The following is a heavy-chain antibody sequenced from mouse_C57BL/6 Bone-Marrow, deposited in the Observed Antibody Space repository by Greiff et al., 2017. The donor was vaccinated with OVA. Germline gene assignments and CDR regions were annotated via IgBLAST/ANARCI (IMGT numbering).Heavy chain of an antibody. D-gene: IGHD1-1*01. J-gene: IGHJ3*01. Sequence: EVQGVESGEGLVKPGGSLKLSCAASGFTFSSYAMSWVRQTPEKRLEWVAYISSGGDYIYYADTVKGRFTISRDNARNTLYLQMSSLKSEDTAMYYCTSTVVAKGFAYWGQGTLVTVSA. CDR1: GFTFSSYA. V-gene: IGHV5-9-1*02. CDR2: ISSGGDYI. CDR3: TSTVVAKGFAY.